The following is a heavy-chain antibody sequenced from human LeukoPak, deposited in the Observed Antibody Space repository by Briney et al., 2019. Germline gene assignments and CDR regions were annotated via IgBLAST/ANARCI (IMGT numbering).Heavy chain of an antibody. CDR1: GGTFSSYA. J-gene: IGHJ6*02. CDR3: ASIRGLRYFDWLSLGYYYYGMDV. D-gene: IGHD3-9*01. V-gene: IGHV1-69*13. Sequence: ASVKVSCKASGGTFSSYAISWVRQAPGQGLEWMGGIIPIFGTANYAQKFQGRVTITADESTSTAYMELSSLRSEDTAVYYCASIRGLRYFDWLSLGYYYYGMDVWGQGTTVTVSS. CDR2: IIPIFGTA.